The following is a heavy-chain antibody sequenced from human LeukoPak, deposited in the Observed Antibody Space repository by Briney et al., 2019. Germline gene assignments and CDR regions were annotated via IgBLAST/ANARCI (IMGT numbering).Heavy chain of an antibody. CDR1: GFTFSDHY. D-gene: IGHD6-13*01. Sequence: PGGSLRLSCAASGFTFSDHYMDWVRQAPGKGLEWVSSISSSSSYIFYADSVKGRFTISRDNAKNSLYLQMNSLRAEDTAVYYCASDFIAAAGPYYMDVWGKGTTVTVSS. CDR2: ISSSSSYI. V-gene: IGHV3-21*01. CDR3: ASDFIAAAGPYYMDV. J-gene: IGHJ6*03.